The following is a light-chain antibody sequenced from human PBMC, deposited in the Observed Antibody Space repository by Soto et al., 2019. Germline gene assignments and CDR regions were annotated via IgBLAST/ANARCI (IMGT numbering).Light chain of an antibody. J-gene: IGKJ5*01. Sequence: EIVVTQSPATLSLSPGERATLSCRTSQSVSSYFAGYQQKPGRAPRLLIYDASSRATGIPARFSGSGSGTDFTLTISSLEPEDFAGYYCQQRSNWPITFGQGTRLEIK. V-gene: IGKV3-11*01. CDR1: QSVSSY. CDR2: DAS. CDR3: QQRSNWPIT.